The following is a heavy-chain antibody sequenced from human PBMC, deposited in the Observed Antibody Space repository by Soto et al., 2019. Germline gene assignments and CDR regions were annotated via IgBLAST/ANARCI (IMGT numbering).Heavy chain of an antibody. CDR2: INHSGST. CDR1: GGSFSGYY. V-gene: IGHV4-34*01. Sequence: SETLSLTCAVYGGSFSGYYWSWIRQPPGKGLEWIGEINHSGSTNYNPSLKSRVTISVDTSKNQFSLKLSSVTAADTAVYYCARGGVYDFWSGYYINPADVWGKGTTVTVSS. D-gene: IGHD3-3*01. J-gene: IGHJ6*04. CDR3: ARGGVYDFWSGYYINPADV.